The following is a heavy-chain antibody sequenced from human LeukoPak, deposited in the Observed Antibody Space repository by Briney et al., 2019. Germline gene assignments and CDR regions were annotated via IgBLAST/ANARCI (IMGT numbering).Heavy chain of an antibody. CDR1: GGSISSYL. CDR3: ARNVRRRDYSHRTGYVDDYYMDV. V-gene: IGHV4-59*01. CDR2: IYHTGGT. Sequence: PSETLSLSCTVSGGSISSYLWSWIRQPPGKGLEWIGFIYHTGGTKNNPSLKGRVTISMDTSKSEFSLKLSSVTAADTAVYYCARNVRRRDYSHRTGYVDDYYMDVWGEGTTVTVSS. J-gene: IGHJ6*03. D-gene: IGHD3-22*01.